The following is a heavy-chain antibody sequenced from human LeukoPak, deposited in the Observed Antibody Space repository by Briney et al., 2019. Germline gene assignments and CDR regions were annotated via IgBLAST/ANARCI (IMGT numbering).Heavy chain of an antibody. V-gene: IGHV3-21*01. J-gene: IGHJ4*02. CDR2: ITTSSNYV. CDR1: GFTFSCYS. CDR3: ARELFATRASDY. D-gene: IGHD2-15*01. Sequence: GGSLRLSCAASGFTFSCYSMNWVRQAPGKGLEWVSSITTSSNYVYYADSLKGRFTISRDNPRNSLYLQMNSLRAEDTAVYYCARELFATRASDYWGQGTLVTVPS.